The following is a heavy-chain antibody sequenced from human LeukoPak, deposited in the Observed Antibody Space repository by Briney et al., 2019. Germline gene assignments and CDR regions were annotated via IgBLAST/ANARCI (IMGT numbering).Heavy chain of an antibody. CDR3: ARDAYCTSASCRRDFDS. Sequence: SGGSLRLSCAVSGFTLSSYAISWVRQAPGTGLQWVSAISGSGYNTYYADSVKGRFTISRDNSKSTLYLQMDSLRAEDTAVYYCARDAYCTSASCRRDFDSWGQGTLVTVSS. CDR1: GFTLSSYA. V-gene: IGHV3-23*01. D-gene: IGHD2-2*01. CDR2: ISGSGYNT. J-gene: IGHJ4*02.